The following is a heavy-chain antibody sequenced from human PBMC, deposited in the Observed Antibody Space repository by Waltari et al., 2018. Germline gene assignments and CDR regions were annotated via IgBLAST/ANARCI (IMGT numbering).Heavy chain of an antibody. CDR3: ARDEGQLERRDGAFDI. CDR1: GGTFNPYT. J-gene: IGHJ3*02. CDR2: IIPILGMA. Sequence: QVQLVQSGAEVRKPGSSAKVSCKASGGTFNPYTLSWVRQAPGQGLEWMGRIIPILGMANYAQKFQGRVTITADKSTSTAYMELSSLRSEDTAIYYCARDEGQLERRDGAFDIWGQGTMVTVSS. V-gene: IGHV1-69*08. D-gene: IGHD1-1*01.